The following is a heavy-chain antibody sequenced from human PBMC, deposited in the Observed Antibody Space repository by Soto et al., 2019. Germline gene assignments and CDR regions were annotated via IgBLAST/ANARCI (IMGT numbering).Heavy chain of an antibody. CDR2: IKSQTDGGTT. J-gene: IGHJ4*02. CDR3: TTRPPPYGDYALDF. Sequence: EVQLVESGGVLVKPGGSLRLSCAASGFTFNKAWMTWVRQAPGKGLAWVGRIKSQTDGGTTDYTAPVKGRFTISRDDSKNALYLQMSSLRPEDTAVYYCTTRPPPYGDYALDFWGQGTLVTVSS. CDR1: GFTFNKAW. D-gene: IGHD4-17*01. V-gene: IGHV3-15*01.